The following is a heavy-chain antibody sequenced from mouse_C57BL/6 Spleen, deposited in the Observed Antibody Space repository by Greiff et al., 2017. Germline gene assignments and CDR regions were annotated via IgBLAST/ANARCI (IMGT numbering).Heavy chain of an antibody. J-gene: IGHJ2*01. CDR3: ARCTTVLAPYIDY. Sequence: EVQLQQSVAELVRPGASVKLSCTASGFNIQNTYMHWVQQKPEQGLEWIGRIDTANGNTTYAPKFQGKATITADTASNTAYLQLSSLTSEDTAIYYCARCTTVLAPYIDYWGQGTTLTVSS. CDR2: IDTANGNT. V-gene: IGHV14-3*01. D-gene: IGHD1-1*01. CDR1: GFNIQNTY.